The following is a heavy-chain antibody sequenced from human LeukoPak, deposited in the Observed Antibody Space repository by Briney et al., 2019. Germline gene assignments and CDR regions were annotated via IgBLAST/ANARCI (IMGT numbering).Heavy chain of an antibody. D-gene: IGHD2-2*01. CDR2: INANRGGT. CDR1: GYTFTDYY. V-gene: IGHV1-2*02. CDR3: ARRYCSSTSCYYFDC. J-gene: IGHJ4*02. Sequence: ASVKVSCEASGYTFTDYYMHWVRQAPGQGLEWMGWINANRGGTNYAQRFQGRVTMTRDTSITTAYVELSRLKSDDTAVYYCARRYCSSTSCYYFDCWGQGTLVTVSS.